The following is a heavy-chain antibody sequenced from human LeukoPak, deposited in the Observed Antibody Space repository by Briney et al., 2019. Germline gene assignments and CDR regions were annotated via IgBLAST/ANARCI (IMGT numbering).Heavy chain of an antibody. CDR3: ARQCRSGGSCYYYNWFDP. J-gene: IGHJ5*02. CDR2: INHSGST. Sequence: SETLSLTCTVSGGSFSGYYWSWIRQPPGKGLEWIGEINHSGSTNYNPSLKSRVTISVDTSKNQSSLKLSSVTAADTAVYYCARQCRSGGSCYYYNWFDPWGQGTLVTVSS. CDR1: GGSFSGYY. D-gene: IGHD2-15*01. V-gene: IGHV4-34*01.